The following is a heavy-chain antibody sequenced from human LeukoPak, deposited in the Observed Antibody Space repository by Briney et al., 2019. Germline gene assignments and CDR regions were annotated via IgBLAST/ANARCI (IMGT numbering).Heavy chain of an antibody. J-gene: IGHJ6*02. CDR2: IYYSGGT. Sequence: PSETLSLTCIVSGGSISRDYWTWIRQPPGKGLEWIGYIYYSGGTYYNPPLKSRVTISVETSKNQFSLKLSSVTAADTAVYYCARRNDPYGLDVWGQGTTVTVSS. D-gene: IGHD1-1*01. CDR3: ARRNDPYGLDV. V-gene: IGHV4-59*08. CDR1: GGSISRDY.